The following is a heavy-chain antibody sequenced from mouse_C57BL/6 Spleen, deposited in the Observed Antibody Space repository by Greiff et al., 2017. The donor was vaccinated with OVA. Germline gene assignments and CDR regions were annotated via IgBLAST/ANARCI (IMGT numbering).Heavy chain of an antibody. Sequence: QVQLQQPGTELVKPGASVKLSCKASGYTFTSYWMHWVKQRPGQGLEWIGNINPSNGGTNYNEKFKSKATLTVDKSSSTVYMQLSSLTSEDSADYYCARLGGTTGVAPNWYFDVWGTGTTVTVSS. D-gene: IGHD1-1*01. V-gene: IGHV1-53*01. CDR3: ARLGGTTGVAPNWYFDV. CDR1: GYTFTSYW. J-gene: IGHJ1*03. CDR2: INPSNGGT.